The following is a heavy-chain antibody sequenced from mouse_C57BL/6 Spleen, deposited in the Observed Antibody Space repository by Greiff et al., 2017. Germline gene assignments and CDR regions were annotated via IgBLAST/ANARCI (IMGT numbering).Heavy chain of an antibody. V-gene: IGHV5-2*01. CDR2: INSDGGST. Sequence: EVKVVESGGGLVQPGESLKLSCESNEYEFPSHDMSWVRKTPEKRLELVAAINSDGGSTYYPDTMERRVIISRDNTKKTLYLQMSSLRSEDTALYYCARHGGCNYVRDAMDYWGQGTSVTVSS. J-gene: IGHJ4*01. D-gene: IGHD2-1*01. CDR1: EYEFPSHD. CDR3: ARHGGCNYVRDAMDY.